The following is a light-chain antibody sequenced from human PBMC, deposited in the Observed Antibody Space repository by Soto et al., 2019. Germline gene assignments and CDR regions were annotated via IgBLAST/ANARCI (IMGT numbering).Light chain of an antibody. Sequence: QSVLTQPPSASGTPGQRVTISCSGGSYNIGKNLVYWYQQRPGTAPKLLIFKNNARPSGVPDRFSGSNSGSSASLAISGLRSEDEADYFCAAWDDSLSAGVFGGGTKVTVL. CDR2: KNN. V-gene: IGLV1-47*01. CDR1: SYNIGKNL. CDR3: AAWDDSLSAGV. J-gene: IGLJ3*02.